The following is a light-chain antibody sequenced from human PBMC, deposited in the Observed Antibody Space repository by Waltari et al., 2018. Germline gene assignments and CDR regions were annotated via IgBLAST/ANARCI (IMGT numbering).Light chain of an antibody. CDR1: NLGDKF. V-gene: IGLV3-1*01. CDR2: RER. J-gene: IGLJ2*01. Sequence: SDELTQPPSVSVSPGHTATITCSGDNLGDKFVYWYQQKTVQSPVLVIYRERDRPSVIPERFSGSNAGNTATLTISGTQAMDEADYYCQAWDRSQVLFGGGTKVTVL. CDR3: QAWDRSQVL.